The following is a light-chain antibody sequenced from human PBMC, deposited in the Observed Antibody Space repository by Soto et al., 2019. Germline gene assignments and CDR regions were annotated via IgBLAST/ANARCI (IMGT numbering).Light chain of an antibody. J-gene: IGKJ2*01. V-gene: IGKV3-15*01. CDR3: QQYNNWPMYT. CDR1: QSVSSN. CDR2: GAS. Sequence: EIVMTQSPATLSVPPGERATLSCRASQSVSSNLAWYQQKPGQAPRLLIYGASARATDIPARFSGSGSGTEFTLTISSLQSEDSAVYYCQQYNNWPMYTFGQGTKLEIK.